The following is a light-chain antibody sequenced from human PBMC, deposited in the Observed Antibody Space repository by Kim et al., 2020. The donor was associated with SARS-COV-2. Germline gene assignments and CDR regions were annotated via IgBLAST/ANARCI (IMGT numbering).Light chain of an antibody. CDR1: SSDVGGHNY. Sequence: SALTQPPSASGSPGQSVTISCTGTSSDVGGHNYVSWYQQHPGKAPKLMIYEVSKRPSGVPDRFSGSKSGNTASLTVSGLQAEDEADYYCSSYAGSNSVVFGGGTQLTVL. J-gene: IGLJ2*01. CDR3: SSYAGSNSVV. CDR2: EVS. V-gene: IGLV2-8*01.